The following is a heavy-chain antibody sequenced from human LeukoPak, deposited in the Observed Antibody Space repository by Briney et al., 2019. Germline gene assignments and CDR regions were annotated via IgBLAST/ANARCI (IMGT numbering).Heavy chain of an antibody. D-gene: IGHD6-25*01. CDR1: GYTFTGYY. CDR2: INPNSGGT. Sequence: GASVKVSCKASGYTFTGYYMHWVRQAPGQGLEWMGWINPNSGGTNYAQKFQGRVTMTRDTSISTAYMELSRLRSDDTAVYYCARGALKYSSDFDHWGQGTLVTVSS. V-gene: IGHV1-2*02. J-gene: IGHJ4*02. CDR3: ARGALKYSSDFDH.